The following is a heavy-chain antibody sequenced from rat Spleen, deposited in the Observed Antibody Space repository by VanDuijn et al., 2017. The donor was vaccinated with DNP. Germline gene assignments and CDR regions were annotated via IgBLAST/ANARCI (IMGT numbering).Heavy chain of an antibody. CDR2: ISYSGST. CDR3: ARGLNYGGYSYSWYFDF. J-gene: IGHJ1*01. Sequence: EVQLQESGPGLVKPSQSLSLTCSVTGYSITSNYWAWIRKFPGNKMEWMGYISYSGSTGYNPSLKSRISITRDTSKNQFFLQLNSVTTEDIATYYCARGLNYGGYSYSWYFDFWGPGTMVTVSS. CDR1: GYSITSNY. D-gene: IGHD1-11*01. V-gene: IGHV3-1*01.